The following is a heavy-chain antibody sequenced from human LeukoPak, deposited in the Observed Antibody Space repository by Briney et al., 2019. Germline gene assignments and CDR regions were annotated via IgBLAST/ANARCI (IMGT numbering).Heavy chain of an antibody. Sequence: SVKVSCKASGFTFTSSAMQWVRQARGQRLEWIGWIVVGSGNTNYAQKFQERDTITRDMSTSTAYMELSSLRSEDTAVYYCAADLDVWGSYRLDYWGQGTLVTVSS. J-gene: IGHJ4*02. CDR3: AADLDVWGSYRLDY. CDR2: IVVGSGNT. CDR1: GFTFTSSA. V-gene: IGHV1-58*02. D-gene: IGHD3-16*02.